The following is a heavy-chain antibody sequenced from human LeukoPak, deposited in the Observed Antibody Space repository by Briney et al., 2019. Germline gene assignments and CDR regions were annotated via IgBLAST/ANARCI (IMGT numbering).Heavy chain of an antibody. CDR1: GFTFSDCS. CDR2: IDKKTRNYET. Sequence: GGSLKLSCAASGFTFSDCSIHWVRQASGKGLEWVGLIDKKTRNYETAYAESVRGRFTISRDDSKNTAYLQMDSLEIEDTALYYCTRDAGTYNWLDPWGQGTLVTVSS. V-gene: IGHV3-73*01. J-gene: IGHJ5*02. D-gene: IGHD1-26*01. CDR3: TRDAGTYNWLDP.